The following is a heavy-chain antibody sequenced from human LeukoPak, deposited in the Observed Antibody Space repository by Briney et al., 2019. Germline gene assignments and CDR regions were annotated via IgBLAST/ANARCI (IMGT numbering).Heavy chain of an antibody. D-gene: IGHD3-22*01. CDR2: IYPGDSDT. CDR1: GYSFTSYW. J-gene: IGHJ3*02. CDR3: ARLFQYYYDSSGYSLGAFDI. V-gene: IGHV5-51*01. Sequence: GESLKISCKGSGYSFTSYWIGWVRQMPGKGLEWMGIIYPGDSDTRYSPSFQGQVTISADKSISTAYLQWSSLKASDTAMYYCARLFQYYYDSSGYSLGAFDIWGQGTMVTVS.